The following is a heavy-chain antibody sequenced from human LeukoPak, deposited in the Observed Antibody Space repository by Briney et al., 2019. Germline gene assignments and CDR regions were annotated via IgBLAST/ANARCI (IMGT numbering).Heavy chain of an antibody. CDR2: IKSNSGGRTT. D-gene: IGHD3-10*01. J-gene: IGHJ4*02. CDR3: IGSGNYYTVIDF. Sequence: GGSLRLSCAASGFTFSNAWMTWVRQAPGKGLEWLGRIKSNSGGRTTDYAAPVKGRFTISRDYSNTTLYLQMNSLKAEDTAVYYCIGSGNYYTVIDFWGQGTLVTVSS. CDR1: GFTFSNAW. V-gene: IGHV3-15*01.